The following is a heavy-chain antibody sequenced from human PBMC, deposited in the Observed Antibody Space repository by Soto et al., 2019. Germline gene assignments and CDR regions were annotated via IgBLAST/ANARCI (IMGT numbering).Heavy chain of an antibody. V-gene: IGHV1-46*01. Sequence: ASVKVSCKAPGDTFTSYYLNWVRQAPGQGLEWMGVINPHGGSTKYAQKFHGRITMTRDTSRSTVYMELSSLRSDDTAIYYCARSSGGNFGIIIEGSNWFDPWGQGTLVTV. CDR3: ARSSGGNFGIIIEGSNWFDP. CDR1: GDTFTSYY. CDR2: INPHGGST. J-gene: IGHJ5*02. D-gene: IGHD3-3*01.